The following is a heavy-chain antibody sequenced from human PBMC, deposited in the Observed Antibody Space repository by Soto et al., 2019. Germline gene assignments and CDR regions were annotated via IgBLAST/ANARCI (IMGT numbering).Heavy chain of an antibody. V-gene: IGHV1-3*01. D-gene: IGHD2-21*01. CDR3: ARNIVVLNAIDY. CDR1: GYTLASYA. CDR2: INAGNGNT. Sequence: ASVEVPCKASGYTLASYAMHWVRQAPGQRLEWMGWINAGNGNTKYSQKFQGRVTITRDTSASTAYMELSSLRSEDTAVYYSARNIVVLNAIDYWGQGILVTVPS. J-gene: IGHJ4*02.